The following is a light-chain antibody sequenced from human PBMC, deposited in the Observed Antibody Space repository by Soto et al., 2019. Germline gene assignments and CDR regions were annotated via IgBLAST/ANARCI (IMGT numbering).Light chain of an antibody. J-gene: IGKJ2*01. CDR2: DTS. V-gene: IGKV3-11*01. CDR3: QQRSNWPPLFT. CDR1: QSVSGY. Sequence: EIVLTQSPATLSLSPGERATLSCRASQSVSGYLAWYRQIPGQAPRLLIYDTSNRATGIPARFSGSGSGTDFTLTISSLEPEDFAVYYCQQRSNWPPLFTFGQGTKLAIK.